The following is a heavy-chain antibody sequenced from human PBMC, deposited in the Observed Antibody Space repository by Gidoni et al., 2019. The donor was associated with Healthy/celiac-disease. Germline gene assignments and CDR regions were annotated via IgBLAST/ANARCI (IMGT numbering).Heavy chain of an antibody. CDR3: ARDRAASLFDP. Sequence: QVQLQESGRGLVKPSETLSLTCTVSGASISTYSWSWIRQPAGKGLEWIGRVYISGSTNYNPSLKSRVTMSVDTSKSQFSLKLSSVTAADTAVYYCARDRAASLFDPWGQGTLVTVSS. CDR1: GASISTYS. D-gene: IGHD6-13*01. J-gene: IGHJ5*02. V-gene: IGHV4-4*07. CDR2: VYISGST.